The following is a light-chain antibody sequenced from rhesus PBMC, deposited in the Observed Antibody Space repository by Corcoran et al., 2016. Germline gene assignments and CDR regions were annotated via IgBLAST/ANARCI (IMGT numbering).Light chain of an antibody. CDR3: QQYDSFPWT. Sequence: DIQMTQSPSSLSASVGDRVTITCRASQGISKWVAWYQQKPGKAPKHLIYRASNLEAGVPSRFSGSGSGTDFTLTVSSLQPEDFATYYCQQYDSFPWTFAQGTQVEFK. CDR1: QGISKW. J-gene: IGKJ1*01. CDR2: RAS. V-gene: IGKV1-69*01.